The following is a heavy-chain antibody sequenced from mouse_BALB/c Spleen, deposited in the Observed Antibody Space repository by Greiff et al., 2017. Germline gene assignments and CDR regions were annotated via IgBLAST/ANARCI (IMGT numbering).Heavy chain of an antibody. D-gene: IGHD2-1*01. CDR1: GFTFSSFG. CDR2: ISSGSSTI. CDR3: ARSVGNFAWFAY. V-gene: IGHV5-17*02. Sequence: EVQGVESGGGLVQPGGSRKLSCAASGFTFSSFGMHWVRQAPEKGLEWVAYISSGSSTIYYADTVKGRFTISRDNPKNTLFLQMTSLRSEDTAMYYCARSVGNFAWFAYWGQGTLVTVSA. J-gene: IGHJ3*01.